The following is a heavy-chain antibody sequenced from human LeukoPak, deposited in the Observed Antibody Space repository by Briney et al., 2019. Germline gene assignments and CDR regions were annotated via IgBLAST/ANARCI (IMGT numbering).Heavy chain of an antibody. CDR1: GFTVSSNY. D-gene: IGHD3-22*01. V-gene: IGHV3-53*01. J-gene: IGHJ4*02. CDR2: IYSGGST. Sequence: GGSLRLSCAASGFTVSSNYMSWVRQAPGKGLEWVSVIYSGGSTYYADSVKGRSTISRDNSKNTLYLQMNSLRAEDTAVYYCTRPSYDSSVSGVVYWGQGTLVTVSS. CDR3: TRPSYDSSVSGVVY.